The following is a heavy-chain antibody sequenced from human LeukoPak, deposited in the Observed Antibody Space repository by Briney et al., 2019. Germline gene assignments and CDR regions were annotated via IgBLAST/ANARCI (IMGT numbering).Heavy chain of an antibody. CDR2: INAGNGNT. CDR1: GYTFTSYA. V-gene: IGHV1-3*01. D-gene: IGHD2-15*01. CDR3: ARDGRMLGYYYYGMDV. Sequence: ASVKVSCKASGYTFTSYAMHWVRQAPGQRLEWMGWINAGNGNTKYSQKFQGRVTITRDTSASTAYMELSSLRSEDTAVYYCARDGRMLGYYYYGMDVWGQGTTVTVS. J-gene: IGHJ6*02.